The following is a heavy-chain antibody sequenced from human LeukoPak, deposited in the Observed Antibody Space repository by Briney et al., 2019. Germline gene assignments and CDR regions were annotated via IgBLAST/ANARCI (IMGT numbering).Heavy chain of an antibody. CDR1: GFTFSSYG. D-gene: IGHD5-24*01. Sequence: PGRSLRLSCAASGFTFSSYGMHWVRQAPGKGPAWVAVISYDGSNKYYADSVKGRFTISRDNSKNTLYLQMNSLRAEDTAVYYCAKLFEMATIKWSFDYWGRGTLVTVSS. V-gene: IGHV3-30*18. CDR2: ISYDGSNK. CDR3: AKLFEMATIKWSFDY. J-gene: IGHJ4*02.